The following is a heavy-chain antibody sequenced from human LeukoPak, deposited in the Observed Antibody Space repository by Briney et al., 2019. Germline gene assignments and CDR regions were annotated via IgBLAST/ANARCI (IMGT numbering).Heavy chain of an antibody. Sequence: GGTLRLSCAASEFTVSTNYMNWVRQAPGKGLEWVSVVYYDGNTYYADSVKGRFTISRDNSKNTLYLQMNSLRAEDTAVYYCAKDRTWFGESYGMDVWGQGTTVTVSS. CDR3: AKDRTWFGESYGMDV. CDR1: EFTVSTNY. V-gene: IGHV3-53*05. D-gene: IGHD3-10*01. J-gene: IGHJ6*02. CDR2: VYYDGNT.